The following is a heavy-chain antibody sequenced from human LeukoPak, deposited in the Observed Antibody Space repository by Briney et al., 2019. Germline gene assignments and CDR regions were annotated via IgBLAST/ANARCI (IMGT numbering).Heavy chain of an antibody. CDR2: ISGSGGST. J-gene: IGHJ5*02. CDR1: GFTSSSYA. Sequence: PGGSLRLSCAASGFTSSSYAMSWVRQAPGKGLEWVSAISGSGGSTYYADSVKGQFTISRDNSKNTLYLQMNSLRAENTAVYYCAKDLTVVTPDWFDPWGQGTLVTVSS. V-gene: IGHV3-23*01. CDR3: AKDLTVVTPDWFDP. D-gene: IGHD4-23*01.